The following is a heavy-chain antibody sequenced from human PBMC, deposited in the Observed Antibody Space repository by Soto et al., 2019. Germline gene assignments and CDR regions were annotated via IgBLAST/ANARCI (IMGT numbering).Heavy chain of an antibody. CDR3: ARGHCTNGVCNGYYYYGMDV. CDR2: IWYDGSNK. Sequence: GGSLRLSCAASGFTFSSYGMHWVRQAPGKGLEWVAVIWYDGSNKYYADSVKGRFTISRDNSKNTLYLQMNSLRAEDTAVYYCARGHCTNGVCNGYYYYGMDVWGQGTTVTVSS. CDR1: GFTFSSYG. D-gene: IGHD2-8*01. J-gene: IGHJ6*02. V-gene: IGHV3-33*01.